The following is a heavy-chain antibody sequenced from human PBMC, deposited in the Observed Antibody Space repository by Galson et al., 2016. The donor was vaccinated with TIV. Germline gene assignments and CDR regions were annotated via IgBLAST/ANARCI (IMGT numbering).Heavy chain of an antibody. V-gene: IGHV3-7*04. J-gene: IGHJ5*02. CDR2: IKQDGIQT. CDR3: AGGGGWLITS. Sequence: SLRLSCAASGFTFRAYSMNWVRQAPGKGLQWVANIKQDGIQTNYLDSVKGRFTISRVNAKNSVYLQMNSLRADDTAVYYCAGGGGWLITSWGQGTLVAVSS. CDR1: GFTFRAYS. D-gene: IGHD6-19*01.